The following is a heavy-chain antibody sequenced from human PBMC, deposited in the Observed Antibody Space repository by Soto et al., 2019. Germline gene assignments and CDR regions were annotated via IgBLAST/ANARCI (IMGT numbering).Heavy chain of an antibody. CDR2: IIPILGIG. J-gene: IGHJ6*03. D-gene: IGHD6-19*01. Sequence: QVQLVQSGAEVKKPGSSVKVSCKASGGTFSSYAFNWVRQAPGQGLEWMGRIIPILGIGDYAQRFQGRVTITVDKSTSTVYMELSSLRSEDTAVYYCARNPRAVAAMHMDVWGKGTMVTVSS. V-gene: IGHV1-69*04. CDR3: ARNPRAVAAMHMDV. CDR1: GGTFSSYA.